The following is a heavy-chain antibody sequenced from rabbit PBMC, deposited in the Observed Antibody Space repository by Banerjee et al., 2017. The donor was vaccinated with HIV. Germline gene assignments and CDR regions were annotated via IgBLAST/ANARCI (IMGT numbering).Heavy chain of an antibody. D-gene: IGHD8-1*01. CDR2: IYVGSSGST. Sequence: QEQLEESGGDLVKPEGSLTLTCTASGFSFSSYYYMCWVRQAPGKGLEWIACIYVGSSGSTYYASWAKGRFTISKTSSTTVDLKMTSLTAADTATYFCARGPAYARSSYYFYINLWGPGTLVTVS. CDR3: ARGPAYARSSYYFYINL. J-gene: IGHJ4*01. CDR1: GFSFSSYYY. V-gene: IGHV1S45*01.